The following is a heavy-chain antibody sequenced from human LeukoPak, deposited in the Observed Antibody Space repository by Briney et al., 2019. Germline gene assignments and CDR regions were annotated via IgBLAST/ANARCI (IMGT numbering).Heavy chain of an antibody. D-gene: IGHD6-13*01. Sequence: GGSLRLSCAASGFTFSSYGMPWVRQAPGKGLEWVAVIWYDGSNKYYADSVKGRFTISRDNSKNTLYLQMNSLRAEDTAVYYCARDYSSSWTTYYYYYGMDVRGQGTTVTVSS. J-gene: IGHJ6*02. V-gene: IGHV3-33*01. CDR3: ARDYSSSWTTYYYYYGMDV. CDR2: IWYDGSNK. CDR1: GFTFSSYG.